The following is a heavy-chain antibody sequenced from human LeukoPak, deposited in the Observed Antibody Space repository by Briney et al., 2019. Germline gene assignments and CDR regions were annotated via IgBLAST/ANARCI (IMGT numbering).Heavy chain of an antibody. CDR3: AREGGIAVAGTGYNWFDP. Sequence: GASVNVSCKASGYTFTGYYVHWVRQAPGQGLEGMGGIIPIFGTANYAQKFQGRVTITADESTSTAYMELSSLRSEDTAVYYCAREGGIAVAGTGYNWFDPWGQGTLVTVSS. J-gene: IGHJ5*02. V-gene: IGHV1-69*13. D-gene: IGHD6-19*01. CDR1: GYTFTGYY. CDR2: IIPIFGTA.